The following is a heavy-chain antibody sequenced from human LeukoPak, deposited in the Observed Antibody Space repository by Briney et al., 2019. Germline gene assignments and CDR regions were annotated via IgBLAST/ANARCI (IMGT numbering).Heavy chain of an antibody. J-gene: IGHJ6*02. CDR3: ARLGPYYYYYGMDV. V-gene: IGHV4-34*01. CDR2: INHSGST. Sequence: SETLSLTCAVYGGSFSGYYWSWIRQPPGKGLEWIGGINHSGSTNYNPSLKSRVTISVDTSKNQFSLKLSSVTAADTAVYYCARLGPYYYYYGMDVWGQGTTVTVSS. CDR1: GGSFSGYY.